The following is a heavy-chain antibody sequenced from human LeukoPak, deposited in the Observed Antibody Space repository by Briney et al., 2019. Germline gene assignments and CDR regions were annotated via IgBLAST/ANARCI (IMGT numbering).Heavy chain of an antibody. V-gene: IGHV4-59*01. Sequence: PSETLSLTCTVSGGSISSYYWSWIRQPPGKGLEWIGYIYYSGSTNYNPSLKSRVTISADTSKNQFSLKLSSVTAADTAVYYCARVYYDSSGYYPDAFDIWGQGTMVTVSS. D-gene: IGHD3-22*01. J-gene: IGHJ3*02. CDR2: IYYSGST. CDR1: GGSISSYY. CDR3: ARVYYDSSGYYPDAFDI.